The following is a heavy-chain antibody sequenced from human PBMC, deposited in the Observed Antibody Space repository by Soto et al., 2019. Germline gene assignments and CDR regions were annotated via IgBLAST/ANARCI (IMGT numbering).Heavy chain of an antibody. CDR2: IYYSGST. J-gene: IGHJ4*02. V-gene: IGHV4-39*01. Sequence: KTSETLSLTCTVSGGSISSSIYYWGGIRHPPGKGLEWIGSIYYSGSTYYNPSLKSRVTISVDTSKNQFSLKLSSVTAADTAVYYCARRGYYDFWSGYYTLSYFDYWGQGTLVTVSS. D-gene: IGHD3-3*01. CDR3: ARRGYYDFWSGYYTLSYFDY. CDR1: GGSISSSIYY.